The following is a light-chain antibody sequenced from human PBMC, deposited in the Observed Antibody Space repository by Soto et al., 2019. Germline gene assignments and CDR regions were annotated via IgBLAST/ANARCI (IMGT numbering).Light chain of an antibody. V-gene: IGKV4-1*01. CDR2: WAS. CDR1: QSVLYSSDNKNY. CDR3: QQHCSTPWT. Sequence: DIVMTQSPDPLAVSLGERATINCKSSQSVLYSSDNKNYLAWYQQKPGQSPKLLIYWASTRGSGVPDRFSGSGSGTDFTLTISSLQAEDVAVYYCQQHCSTPWTFGQGSKVEIK. J-gene: IGKJ1*01.